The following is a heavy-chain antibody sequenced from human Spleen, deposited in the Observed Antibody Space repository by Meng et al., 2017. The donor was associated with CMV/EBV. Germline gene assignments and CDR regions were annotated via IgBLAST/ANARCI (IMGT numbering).Heavy chain of an antibody. Sequence: ASVKVSCKASGYTFTSYYMHWVRQAPGQGLEWMGIINPSGGSTSYAQKFQGRVTMTRDTSTSTVYMELSSLRSEDTAVYYCARDIVVVPAGIGYFDYWGQGTLVTVSS. CDR3: ARDIVVVPAGIGYFDY. J-gene: IGHJ4*02. V-gene: IGHV1-46*01. CDR1: GYTFTSYY. CDR2: INPSGGST. D-gene: IGHD2-2*01.